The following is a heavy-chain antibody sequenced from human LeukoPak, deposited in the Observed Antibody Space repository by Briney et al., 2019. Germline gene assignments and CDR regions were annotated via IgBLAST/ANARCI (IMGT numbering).Heavy chain of an antibody. CDR2: IYYSGST. V-gene: IGHV4-34*01. CDR1: GGSFSGYY. J-gene: IGHJ2*01. D-gene: IGHD6-13*01. CDR3: AREYSSSWYGKYNWYFDL. Sequence: SETLSLTCAVYGGSFSGYYWGWIRQPPGKGLEWIGSIYYSGSTYYNPSLKSRVTISVDTSKNQFSLKLSSVTAADTAVYYCAREYSSSWYGKYNWYFDLWGRGTLVTVSS.